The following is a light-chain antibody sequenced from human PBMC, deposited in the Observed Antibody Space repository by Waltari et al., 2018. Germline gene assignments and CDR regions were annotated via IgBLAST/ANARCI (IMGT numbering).Light chain of an antibody. Sequence: EILLTQSPDTLSFSPGERSTLSCRAVQSVSSNFLAWSQHKSGQAPRLLIYGTSSRAAGVPGRFSGSGSGTDFTLTISGLEAEDFAVYYCQQCDSSPWAFGQGTAVEMK. CDR2: GTS. CDR3: QQCDSSPWA. CDR1: QSVSSNF. V-gene: IGKV3-20*01. J-gene: IGKJ1*01.